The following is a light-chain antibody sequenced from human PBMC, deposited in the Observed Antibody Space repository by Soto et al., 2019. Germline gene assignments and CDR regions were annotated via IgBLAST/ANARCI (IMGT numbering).Light chain of an antibody. CDR3: QAWDSSHVV. J-gene: IGLJ2*01. V-gene: IGLV3-1*01. Sequence: SSELTQPPSVSVSPGQTASVTCSGDKLGDKYACWYQQKPGQSPVLVIYQDNKRPSGIPERFSGPNSGNTATLTISGTQAMDEADYYCQAWDSSHVVFGGGTQLTVL. CDR1: KLGDKY. CDR2: QDN.